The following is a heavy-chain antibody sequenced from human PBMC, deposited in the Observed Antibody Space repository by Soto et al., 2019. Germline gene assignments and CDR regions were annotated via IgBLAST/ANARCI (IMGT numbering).Heavy chain of an antibody. CDR3: ARSFVVGPAAERPEDAPIDY. D-gene: IGHD2-2*01. J-gene: IGHJ4*02. CDR2: IDPSDSYT. CDR1: GYSFTSYW. Sequence: PGESLKISCKGSGYSFTSYWISWVRQMPGKGLEWMGRIDPSDSYTNYSPSFQGHVTISADKSISTAYLQWSSLKASDTAMYYCARSFVVGPAAERPEDAPIDYWGQGTLVTVSS. V-gene: IGHV5-10-1*01.